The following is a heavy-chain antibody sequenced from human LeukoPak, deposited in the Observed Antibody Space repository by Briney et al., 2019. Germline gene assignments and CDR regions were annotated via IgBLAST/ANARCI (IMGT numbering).Heavy chain of an antibody. CDR3: AREFAITFGGVIVMSGAFDI. CDR1: GGSFSGYY. Sequence: SETLSLTCAVYGGSFSGYYWSWIRQPPVKGLEWIGEINHSGSTNYNPSLKSRVTISVDTSKNQFSLKLSSVTAADTAVYYCAREFAITFGGVIVMSGAFDIWGQGTMVTVSS. D-gene: IGHD3-16*02. V-gene: IGHV4-34*01. J-gene: IGHJ3*02. CDR2: INHSGST.